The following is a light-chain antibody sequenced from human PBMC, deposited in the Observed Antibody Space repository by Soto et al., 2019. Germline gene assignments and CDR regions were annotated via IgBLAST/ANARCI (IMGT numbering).Light chain of an antibody. CDR2: AAS. Sequence: DIQMTQSPSSLSASVGDRVTITCRASQSISSYLNWYQQKPGKAPNLLIYAASSLQSGVPSRFSGSGSGTDFTLVISNLRPEDVATYYCQKHDSDPLTLXSGTKVDIK. V-gene: IGKV1-39*01. CDR1: QSISSY. CDR3: QKHDSDPLT. J-gene: IGKJ4*01.